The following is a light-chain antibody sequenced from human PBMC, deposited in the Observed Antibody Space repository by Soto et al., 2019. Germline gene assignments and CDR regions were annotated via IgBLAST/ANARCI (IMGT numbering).Light chain of an antibody. V-gene: IGKV1-5*03. Sequence: DIQMTQSPSTLSASVGDRVTITCRASQSIGSWLAWYQQKPGKAPKLLIYKASSLESGVPLRFSGRGSGTEFTLTISSLQPDDFAPYYCQQYNSYSTFGQGTKVEIK. CDR1: QSIGSW. CDR3: QQYNSYST. CDR2: KAS. J-gene: IGKJ1*01.